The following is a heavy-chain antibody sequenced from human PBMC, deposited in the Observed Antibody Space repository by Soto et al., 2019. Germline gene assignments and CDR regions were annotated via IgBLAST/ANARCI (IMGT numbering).Heavy chain of an antibody. CDR3: AADTEDILTGYPLGY. Sequence: GASVKVSCKASGFTFTSSAVQWVRQARGQRLEWIGWIVVGSGNTNYAQKFQERVTITRDMSTSTAYMELSSLRSEDTAVYYCAADTEDILTGYPLGYWGQGTLVTVSS. CDR2: IVVGSGNT. J-gene: IGHJ4*02. CDR1: GFTFTSSA. D-gene: IGHD3-9*01. V-gene: IGHV1-58*01.